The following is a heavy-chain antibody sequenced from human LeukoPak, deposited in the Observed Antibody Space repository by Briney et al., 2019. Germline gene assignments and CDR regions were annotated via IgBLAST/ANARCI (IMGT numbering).Heavy chain of an antibody. CDR3: ATGYCSSTSCHKVHYYYGMDV. J-gene: IGHJ6*02. CDR1: GGTFSSYA. Sequence: ASVKVSCKASGGTFSSYAISWVRQAPGKGLEWMGGFDPEDGETIYAQKFQGRVTMTEDTSTGTAYMGLSSLRSEDTAVYYCATGYCSSTSCHKVHYYYGMDVWGQGTTVTVSS. V-gene: IGHV1-24*01. CDR2: FDPEDGET. D-gene: IGHD2-2*01.